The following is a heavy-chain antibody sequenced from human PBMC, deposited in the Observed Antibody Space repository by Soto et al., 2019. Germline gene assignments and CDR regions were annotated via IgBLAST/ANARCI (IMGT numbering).Heavy chain of an antibody. D-gene: IGHD3-22*01. CDR2: ISQDGSNQ. CDR1: GFLFNTYA. V-gene: IGHV3-30*04. J-gene: IGHJ6*02. CDR3: ANPGSGYVVLAGGYFYYYHGMDV. Sequence: QVQLVESGGGVVQPGRSLRLSCAASGFLFNTYAMHWVRQAPGKGLEWVAVISQDGSNQYYADSVKGRFTISRDNSNTAQDLQIKSLSIEGADGSFCANPGSGYVVLAGGYFYYYHGMDVWGQGTTVTVSS.